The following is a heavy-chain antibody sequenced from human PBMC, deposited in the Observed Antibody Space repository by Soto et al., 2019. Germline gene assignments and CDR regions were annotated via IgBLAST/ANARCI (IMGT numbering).Heavy chain of an antibody. CDR1: GFSLSTSGVG. D-gene: IGHD1-26*01. CDR3: ALSKRDRRGCGAFGI. V-gene: IGHV2-5*02. CDR2: IYWDDDK. Sequence: QITLKESGPTLVKPTQTLTLTCTSSGFSLSTSGVGVGWIRQPPGKALEWLALIYWDDDKRYIPSLNSRRTITKDTSKSHVVLTMTNMDRVDAATYYWALSKRDRRGCGAFGIWGQGTMVTVS. J-gene: IGHJ3*02.